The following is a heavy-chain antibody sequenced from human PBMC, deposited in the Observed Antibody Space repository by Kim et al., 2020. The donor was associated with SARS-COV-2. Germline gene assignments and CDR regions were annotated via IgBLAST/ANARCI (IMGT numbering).Heavy chain of an antibody. D-gene: IGHD3-16*01. J-gene: IGHJ3*02. CDR3: AKQPTGGYDYVWGNDLGAFDI. V-gene: IGHV3-23*03. CDR1: GFTFSSYA. Sequence: GGSLRLSCAASGFTFSSYAMSWVRQAPGKGLEWVSVIYSGGSSTYYADSVKGRFTISRDNSKNTLYLQMNSLRAEDTAVYYCAKQPTGGYDYVWGNDLGAFDIWGQGTMVTVSS. CDR2: IYSGGSST.